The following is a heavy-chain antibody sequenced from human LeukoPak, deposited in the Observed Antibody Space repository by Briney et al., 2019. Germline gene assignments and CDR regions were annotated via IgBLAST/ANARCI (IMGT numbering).Heavy chain of an antibody. D-gene: IGHD3-16*01. CDR1: GYSISSGYY. Sequence: SETLSLTCTVSGYSISSGYYWGWIRQPPGKGLEWIGSIYYSGSTYYSPSLKSRVTISIDTSKNQFSLKLSSVTAADTAVYYCARRVSGGPTDYWGQGTLVTVSS. CDR2: IYYSGST. CDR3: ARRVSGGPTDY. V-gene: IGHV4-38-2*02. J-gene: IGHJ4*02.